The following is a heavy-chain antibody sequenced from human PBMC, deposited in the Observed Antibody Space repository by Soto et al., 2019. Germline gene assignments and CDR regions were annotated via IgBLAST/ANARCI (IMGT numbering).Heavy chain of an antibody. Sequence: SETLSLTCAVSGYSISSGFSWGWIRQPPGKGLEWIGSIDHSGSTHYNASLKIRLSISLDTSRNQFSLKLRSVTAADTAVYYCARDWGSGYYHFEPWGQGTLVTVSS. V-gene: IGHV4-38-2*02. CDR1: GYSISSGFS. D-gene: IGHD5-12*01. CDR3: ARDWGSGYYHFEP. J-gene: IGHJ5*02. CDR2: IDHSGST.